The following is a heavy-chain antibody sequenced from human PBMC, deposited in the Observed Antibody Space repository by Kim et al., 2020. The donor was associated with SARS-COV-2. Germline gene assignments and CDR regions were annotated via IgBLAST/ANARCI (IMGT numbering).Heavy chain of an antibody. CDR1: GFTFSSYS. V-gene: IGHV3-48*02. CDR2: ISSSRSTI. Sequence: GGSLRLSCAASGFTFSSYSMNWVRQAPGKGLEWVSYISSSRSTIYYADSVKGRFTISRDNAKNSLFLQMNSLRDEDTAVYYCARGRDSSSWYTPPFDYWGQGTLVTVSS. CDR3: ARGRDSSSWYTPPFDY. J-gene: IGHJ4*02. D-gene: IGHD6-13*01.